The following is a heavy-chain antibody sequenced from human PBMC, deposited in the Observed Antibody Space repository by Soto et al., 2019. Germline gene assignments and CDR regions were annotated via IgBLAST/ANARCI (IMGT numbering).Heavy chain of an antibody. CDR3: AHKGGRGAGMDV. Sequence: QITLKESGPPLVKPTQTLTLTCTFSGFSVSTSGVGVAWIRQPPGKALEWLALIYWDGDERYSPFLQSRVTITKDTSKSQVVLTMTNMDPVDTATYYGAHKGGRGAGMDVWGQGTTVTVSS. CDR1: GFSVSTSGVG. J-gene: IGHJ6*02. V-gene: IGHV2-5*02. D-gene: IGHD2-15*01. CDR2: IYWDGDE.